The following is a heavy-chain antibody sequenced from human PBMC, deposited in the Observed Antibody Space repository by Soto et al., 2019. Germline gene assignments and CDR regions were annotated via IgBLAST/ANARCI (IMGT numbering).Heavy chain of an antibody. CDR2: IIPIFGTA. CDR3: ARARVGVTAIPYYFDY. CDR1: GGTFSSYA. V-gene: IGHV1-69*13. D-gene: IGHD2-21*02. Sequence: PVKVSCKASGGTFSSYAISWVRQAPGQGLEWMGGIIPIFGTANYAQKFQGRVTITADESTSTAYMELSSLRSEDTAVYYCARARVGVTAIPYYFDYWGQGTLVTVSS. J-gene: IGHJ4*02.